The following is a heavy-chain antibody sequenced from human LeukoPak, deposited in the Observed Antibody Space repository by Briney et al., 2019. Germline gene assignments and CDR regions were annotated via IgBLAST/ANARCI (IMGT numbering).Heavy chain of an antibody. CDR3: ARGGYTSSWYTDY. CDR2: IKQDETEK. D-gene: IGHD6-13*01. J-gene: IGHJ4*02. Sequence: GGSLRLSCTASGFTFSNFWMGWVRQAPGKGLEWVANIKQDETEKFYLGSVKGRFTISRDNAKNSLYLQMNSLRVEDTAVYYCARGGYTSSWYTDYWGQGTLVTVSS. V-gene: IGHV3-7*01. CDR1: GFTFSNFW.